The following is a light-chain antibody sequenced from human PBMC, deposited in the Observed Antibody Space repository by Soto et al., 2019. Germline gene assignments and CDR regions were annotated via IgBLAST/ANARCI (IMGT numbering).Light chain of an antibody. CDR1: QSISTS. J-gene: IGKJ1*01. Sequence: DIQMTQSPSTLSSSFGDRVTITCRASQSISTSLAWYQQNPGKAPKLLIYKASSLESGVPSRFSGSGSGTEFTLTISSMKPDDFASYYCQQYNSYWTFGQGTKVDIK. CDR3: QQYNSYWT. CDR2: KAS. V-gene: IGKV1-5*03.